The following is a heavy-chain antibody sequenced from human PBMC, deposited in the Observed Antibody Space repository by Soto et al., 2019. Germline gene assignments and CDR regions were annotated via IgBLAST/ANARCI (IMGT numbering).Heavy chain of an antibody. CDR1: GFTFSSYW. D-gene: IGHD3-3*01. CDR2: IKQDGSEK. Sequence: SLRLSCAASGFTFSSYWMSWVRQAPGKGLEWVANIKQDGSEKYYVDSVKGRFTISRDNAKNSLYLQMNSLRAEDTAVYYCARDAYDFWSGYYSYFDYWGQGTLVTVSS. V-gene: IGHV3-7*03. J-gene: IGHJ4*02. CDR3: ARDAYDFWSGYYSYFDY.